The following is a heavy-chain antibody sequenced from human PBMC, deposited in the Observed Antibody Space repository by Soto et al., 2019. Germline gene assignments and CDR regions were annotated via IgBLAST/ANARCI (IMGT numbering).Heavy chain of an antibody. CDR1: GGSISSGGDY. Sequence: SETLSLTCTVSGGSISSGGDYWSWIRQHPGKGLEWIGYICYSGSTNYNPSPKSRVTISVDTSKNQFSLRLSSVTAADTAVYYCARDGYYYDSSGYQRVYYFDYWGQGTLVTVSS. CDR2: ICYSGST. V-gene: IGHV4-61*08. J-gene: IGHJ4*02. CDR3: ARDGYYYDSSGYQRVYYFDY. D-gene: IGHD3-22*01.